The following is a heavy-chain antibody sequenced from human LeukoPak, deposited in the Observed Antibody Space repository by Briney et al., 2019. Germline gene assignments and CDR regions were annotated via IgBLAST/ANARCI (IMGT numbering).Heavy chain of an antibody. CDR1: GGAVSSSNYY. V-gene: IGHV4-61*01. Sequence: PSETLSLTCTVSGGAVSSSNYYWSWLRQSPGKGLEWVGFFSYNAHSDYDPSLKSRVTISIDTSRNQFSLRLTSVTAADTAIYYCARVSVAGTGPDYWGQGTLVTVSS. J-gene: IGHJ4*02. CDR2: FSYNAHS. D-gene: IGHD6-13*01. CDR3: ARVSVAGTGPDY.